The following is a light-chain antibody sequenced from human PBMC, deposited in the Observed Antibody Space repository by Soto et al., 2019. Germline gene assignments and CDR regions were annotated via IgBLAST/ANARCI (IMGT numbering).Light chain of an antibody. CDR1: SSDVGGYNY. V-gene: IGLV2-14*01. Sequence: QSALTQPASVSGSPGQSITISCTGTSSDVGGYNYVSWYQQQSGKAPKLMIHEVSNRPSGVSNRFSGSKSGNTASLTISGLQAEEEAGYYCSSYTSSRAYVFGIGTKVTVL. CDR2: EVS. CDR3: SSYTSSRAYV. J-gene: IGLJ1*01.